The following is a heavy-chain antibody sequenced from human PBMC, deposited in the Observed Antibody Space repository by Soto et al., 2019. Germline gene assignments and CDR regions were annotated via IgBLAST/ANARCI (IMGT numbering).Heavy chain of an antibody. CDR2: ISSSSSYI. CDR1: GFTFSSYS. Sequence: LGGSLRLSCAASGFTFSSYSMNWVRQAPGKGLEWVSSISSSSSYIYYADSVKGRFTISRDNAKNSLYLQMNSLRAEDTAVYYCARVAGIAVAGFYYYYGMDVWGQGTTVTVAS. D-gene: IGHD6-19*01. CDR3: ARVAGIAVAGFYYYYGMDV. V-gene: IGHV3-21*01. J-gene: IGHJ6*02.